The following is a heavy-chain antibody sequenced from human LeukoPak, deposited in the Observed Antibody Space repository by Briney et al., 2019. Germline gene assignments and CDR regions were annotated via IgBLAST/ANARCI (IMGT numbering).Heavy chain of an antibody. V-gene: IGHV4-30-2*01. CDR3: AREAHCSGGSCYYADY. Sequence: SETLSLTCAVSGGSISSGGYSWSWIRQPPGKGLEWIGYIYHSGSTYYNPSLKSRVTISVDRSKNQLSLKLSSVTAADTAVYYCAREAHCSGGSCYYADYWGQGNLVTVSS. CDR1: GGSISSGGYS. J-gene: IGHJ4*02. D-gene: IGHD2-15*01. CDR2: IYHSGST.